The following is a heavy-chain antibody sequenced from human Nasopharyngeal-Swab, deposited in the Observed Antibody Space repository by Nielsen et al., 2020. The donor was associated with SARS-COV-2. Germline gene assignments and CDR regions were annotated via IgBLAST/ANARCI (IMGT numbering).Heavy chain of an antibody. D-gene: IGHD2/OR15-2a*01. V-gene: IGHV1-8*01. CDR3: ARRTYDSLNSYWYFDL. Sequence: WVRQAPGQGLEWMGWMNPNSGNTGYAQKFQGRVTMTRNTSISTAYMELSSLRSEDTAVYYCARRTYDSLNSYWYFDLWGRGTLVTVSS. CDR2: MNPNSGNT. J-gene: IGHJ2*01.